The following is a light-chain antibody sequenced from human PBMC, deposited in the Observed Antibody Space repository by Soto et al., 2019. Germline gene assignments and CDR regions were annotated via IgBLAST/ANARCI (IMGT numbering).Light chain of an antibody. CDR3: QQYGSSWT. CDR2: GAS. Sequence: EIVLTQSAGALFLSPGERATLSCRASQSVSSSYLAWYQQKPGQAPRLLIYGASSRATGIPDRFSGSGSGTDFTLTISRLEPEDFAVYYCQQYGSSWTFGQGTKV. CDR1: QSVSSSY. J-gene: IGKJ1*01. V-gene: IGKV3-20*01.